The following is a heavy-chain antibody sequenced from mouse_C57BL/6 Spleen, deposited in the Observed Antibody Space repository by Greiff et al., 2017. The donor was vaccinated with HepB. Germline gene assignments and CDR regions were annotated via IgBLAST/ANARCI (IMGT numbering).Heavy chain of an antibody. CDR2: ISSGSSTI. V-gene: IGHV5-17*01. J-gene: IGHJ1*03. CDR1: GFTFSDYG. D-gene: IGHD1-1*01. CDR3: ARRYYYGSYWDFDV. Sequence: VQRVESGGGLVKPGGSLKLSCAASGFTFSDYGMHWVRQAPEKGLEWVAYISSGSSTIYYADTVKGRFTISRDNAKNTLFLQMTSLRSEDTAMYYFARRYYYGSYWDFDVWGTGTTVTVSS.